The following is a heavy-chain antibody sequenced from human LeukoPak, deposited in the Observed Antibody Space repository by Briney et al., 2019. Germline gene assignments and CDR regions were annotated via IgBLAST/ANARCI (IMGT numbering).Heavy chain of an antibody. Sequence: SGPTLVNPTQTLALTCTFSGFSLSTSGVGVGWIRQPPGKALEWVAIIYWDDYKRYSPSLKSRLTITKDTSKSQVVLTMTNMDPVDTATYYCAHSSDYYDSSGYFFFDYWGQGTLVTVPS. D-gene: IGHD3-22*01. V-gene: IGHV2-5*02. CDR1: GFSLSTSGVG. CDR2: IYWDDYK. J-gene: IGHJ4*02. CDR3: AHSSDYYDSSGYFFFDY.